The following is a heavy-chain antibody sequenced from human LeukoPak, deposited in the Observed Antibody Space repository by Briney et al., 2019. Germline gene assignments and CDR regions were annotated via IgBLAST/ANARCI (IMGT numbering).Heavy chain of an antibody. CDR1: GGSISNTSYY. J-gene: IGHJ3*01. V-gene: IGHV4-39*01. CDR2: TYYSGST. CDR3: TSPPSSYYDSSGYSLYAFDV. Sequence: SSETLSLTCTVSGGSISNTSYYWGWIRQPPGMALEWIGHTYYSGSTFYNPSVESRVTISIDTSKNQFSLMLSSVTAADTAVYYCTSPPSSYYDSSGYSLYAFDVWGQGTMVTVSS. D-gene: IGHD3-22*01.